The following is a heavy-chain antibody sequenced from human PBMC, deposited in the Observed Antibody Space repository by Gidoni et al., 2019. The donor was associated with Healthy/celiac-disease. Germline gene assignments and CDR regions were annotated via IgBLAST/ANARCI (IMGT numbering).Heavy chain of an antibody. Sequence: QLQLQESGPGLVKPSETLSLTCTVSGGSISSSSYYWGWIRQPPGKGLEWMGSIYYSGSTYYNPSLKSRVTISVDTSKNQFSLKLSSVTAADTAVYYCAMIIAAAGPHQFDYWGQGTLVTVSS. D-gene: IGHD6-13*01. CDR3: AMIIAAAGPHQFDY. V-gene: IGHV4-39*01. J-gene: IGHJ4*02. CDR1: GGSISSSSYY. CDR2: IYYSGST.